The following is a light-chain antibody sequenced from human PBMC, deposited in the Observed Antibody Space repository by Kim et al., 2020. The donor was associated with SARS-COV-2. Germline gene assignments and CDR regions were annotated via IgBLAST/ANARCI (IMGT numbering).Light chain of an antibody. CDR1: RSNIGSNT. CDR3: EAWDDSLV. CDR2: SNN. Sequence: GTPGQRVTISCSGSRSNIGSNTVNWYQQLQGTAPKLLIYSNNQRPSGVPDRFSGSKSGTSASLAISGLQSEDEADYYCEAWDDSLVFGGGTQLTVL. J-gene: IGLJ2*01. V-gene: IGLV1-44*01.